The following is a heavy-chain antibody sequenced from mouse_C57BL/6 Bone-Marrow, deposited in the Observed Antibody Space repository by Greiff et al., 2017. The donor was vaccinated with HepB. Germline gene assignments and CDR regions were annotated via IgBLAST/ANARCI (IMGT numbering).Heavy chain of an antibody. CDR3: AIGGDYRGYYAMDY. Sequence: QVQLQQPGAELVKPGASVKVSCKASGYTFTSYWMHWVKQRPGQGLEWIGRIHPSDSDTNYNQKFKGKATLTVDKSSSTAYMQLSSLTSEDSAVYYCAIGGDYRGYYAMDYWGQGTSVTVSS. J-gene: IGHJ4*01. CDR2: IHPSDSDT. CDR1: GYTFTSYW. V-gene: IGHV1-74*01. D-gene: IGHD2-14*01.